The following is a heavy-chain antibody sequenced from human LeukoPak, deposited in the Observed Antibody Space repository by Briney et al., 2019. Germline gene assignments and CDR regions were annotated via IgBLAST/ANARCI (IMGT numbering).Heavy chain of an antibody. CDR2: INHSGST. J-gene: IGHJ4*02. D-gene: IGHD5-24*01. CDR1: GGSISSYY. V-gene: IGHV4-34*01. Sequence: SETLSLTCTVSGGSISSYYWSWIRQPPGKGLEWIGEINHSGSTNYNPSLKSRVTISVDTSKNQFSLKLSSVTAADTAVYYCARGRGRWLQLGFDYWGQGTLVTVSS. CDR3: ARGRGRWLQLGFDY.